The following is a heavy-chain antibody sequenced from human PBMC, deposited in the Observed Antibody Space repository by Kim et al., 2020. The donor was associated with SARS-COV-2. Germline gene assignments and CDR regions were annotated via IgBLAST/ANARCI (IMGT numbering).Heavy chain of an antibody. CDR3: ARDLILCLPGDFDY. J-gene: IGHJ4*02. CDR2: FSSNSAYI. V-gene: IGHV3-21*01. Sequence: RGSLRLSCAASEFTFSRYSMNWVRLAPGKLLEWVSTFSSNSAYIYSSDSVEVRFTISRDNATNSLYLQINSLRADDTSMSYFARDLILCLPGDFDYWVQG. CDR1: EFTFSRYS. D-gene: IGHD2-8*01.